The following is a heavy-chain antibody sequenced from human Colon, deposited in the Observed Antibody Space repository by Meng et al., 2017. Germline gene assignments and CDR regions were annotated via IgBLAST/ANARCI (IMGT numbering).Heavy chain of an antibody. CDR2: ISSSSTYI. CDR1: GITFSTYS. J-gene: IGHJ6*02. Sequence: GESLKISCAASGITFSTYSMHWVRQAPGKGLEWVASISSSSTYIYYEDSVKGRFIISRDNAKKSLYLQLSSLRAEDTAVYYCARDSSAGRDYYYGMDVGGQGTTVTVSS. CDR3: ARDSSAGRDYYYGMDV. V-gene: IGHV3-21*01. D-gene: IGHD6-6*01.